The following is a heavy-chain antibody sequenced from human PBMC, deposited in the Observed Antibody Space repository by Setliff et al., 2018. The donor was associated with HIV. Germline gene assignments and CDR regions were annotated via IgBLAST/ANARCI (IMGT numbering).Heavy chain of an antibody. Sequence: SVKVSCKASGGTFGSYAISWVRQAPGQGLEWMGGIIPILGIANYAQKFQGRVTITADESTSTAYMELSSLRSEDTAVYYCARDYSPTFYYYDSSGTFDYWGQGTLVTAPQ. V-gene: IGHV1-69*10. J-gene: IGHJ4*02. D-gene: IGHD3-22*01. CDR3: ARDYSPTFYYYDSSGTFDY. CDR1: GGTFGSYA. CDR2: IIPILGIA.